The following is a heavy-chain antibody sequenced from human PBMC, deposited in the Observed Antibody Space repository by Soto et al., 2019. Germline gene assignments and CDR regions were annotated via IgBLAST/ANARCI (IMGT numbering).Heavy chain of an antibody. D-gene: IGHD3-22*01. J-gene: IGHJ1*01. CDR2: IYHSGST. V-gene: IGHV4-4*02. CDR1: GGSISSSNW. Sequence: QVQLQESGPGMVKPSGTLSLTCAVSGGSISSSNWWSWVRQPPGKGLEWIGEIYHSGSTNYNPSLKSRVTISVDKSKNQFSLKLSSVTAADTAVYYCASALYYYDSRGYYSPKGFQHWGQGTLVTVSS. CDR3: ASALYYYDSRGYYSPKGFQH.